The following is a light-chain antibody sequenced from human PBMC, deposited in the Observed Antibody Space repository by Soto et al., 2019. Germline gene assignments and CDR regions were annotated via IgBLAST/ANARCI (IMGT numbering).Light chain of an antibody. J-gene: IGLJ2*01. CDR1: SSNIGSNT. CDR2: RNN. CDR3: AAWDDSLNAVV. Sequence: QAVVTQPPSASGTPGQRVTISCSGSSSNIGSNTVNWYQQLPGTAPKLLIYRNNQRPSGVPDRFSGSKSGTSASLAISGLQSEDEADYYCAAWDDSLNAVVFGGGTKVTVL. V-gene: IGLV1-44*01.